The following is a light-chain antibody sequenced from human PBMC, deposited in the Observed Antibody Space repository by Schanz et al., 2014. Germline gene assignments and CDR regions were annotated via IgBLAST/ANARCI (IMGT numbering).Light chain of an antibody. CDR3: QHYDKWPLIT. J-gene: IGKJ3*01. CDR1: ESVRTN. CDR2: GAS. Sequence: EIVMTQSPATLSVSPGERATLSCRASESVRTNVAWLQQRPGQAPRLLIFGASTRATGIPARFSASGSGTEFTLTISTLLPEDFAVYYCQHYDKWPLITFGPGTKVDIK. V-gene: IGKV3-15*01.